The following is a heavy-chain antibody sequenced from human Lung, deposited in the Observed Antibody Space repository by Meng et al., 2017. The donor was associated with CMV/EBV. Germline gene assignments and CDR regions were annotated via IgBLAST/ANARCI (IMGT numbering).Heavy chain of an antibody. D-gene: IGHD3-22*01. CDR3: ARHAEDYYDSRDFSPYAH. Sequence: SXXVSXKASGGTFSTYVFSWVRQAPGQGLEWLGGIIPMFGTTNYAQKFQGRLTIKADDSTRTAYMDLSSLTSEDTAVYYCARHAEDYYDSRDFSPYAHWXQGTLVTVSS. V-gene: IGHV1-69*13. CDR2: IIPMFGTT. CDR1: GGTFSTYV. J-gene: IGHJ4*02.